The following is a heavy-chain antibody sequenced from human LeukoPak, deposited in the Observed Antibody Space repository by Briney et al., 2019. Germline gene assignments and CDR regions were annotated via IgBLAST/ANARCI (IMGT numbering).Heavy chain of an antibody. CDR3: ARDYYDSRGEAFDI. D-gene: IGHD3-22*01. CDR1: GDSIGSHY. J-gene: IGHJ3*02. V-gene: IGHV4-59*11. Sequence: PSETLSLTCTVSGDSIGSHYWSWIRQPPGKGLEWIGYIFYVGSTNYNPSLKSRVTISVDTSKNQFSLELNSVTAADTAVYYCARDYYDSRGEAFDIWGQGTMVTVSS. CDR2: IFYVGST.